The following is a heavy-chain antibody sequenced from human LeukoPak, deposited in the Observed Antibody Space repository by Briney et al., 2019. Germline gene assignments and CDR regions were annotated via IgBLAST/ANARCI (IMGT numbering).Heavy chain of an antibody. CDR1: GGSISSGSYY. CDR2: IYTSGST. Sequence: PSETLSLTCTVSGGSISSGSYYWSWIRQPAGKGLEWIGRIYTSGSTNYNPSLKSRVTISVDTPKSQFSLKLSSVTAADTAVYYCAREYPTSGRYCSSTSCYNYYYYGMDVWGQGTTVTVSS. J-gene: IGHJ6*02. D-gene: IGHD2-2*02. CDR3: AREYPTSGRYCSSTSCYNYYYYGMDV. V-gene: IGHV4-61*02.